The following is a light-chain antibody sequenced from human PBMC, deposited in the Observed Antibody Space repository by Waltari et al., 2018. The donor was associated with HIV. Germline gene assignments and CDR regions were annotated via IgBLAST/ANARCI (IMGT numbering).Light chain of an antibody. CDR2: WAS. Sequence: DIVITQSPDSLAVSLDARATVTCTSSRTVLSNRNYLAWYQQKPGQPPKVLIYWASTRAIGVPDRFSGSGSGTDFSLTISRVQADDVAIYYCQQYYTLRSTFGGGTKIEI. CDR1: RTVLSNRNY. V-gene: IGKV4-1*01. J-gene: IGKJ4*01. CDR3: QQYYTLRST.